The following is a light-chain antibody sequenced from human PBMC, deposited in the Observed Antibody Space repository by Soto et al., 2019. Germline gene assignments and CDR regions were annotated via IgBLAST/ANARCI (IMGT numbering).Light chain of an antibody. J-gene: IGLJ1*01. V-gene: IGLV1-44*01. CDR1: SSNIGSNI. Sequence: QSVLTQPPSASGTPGQRVTISCSGSSSNIGSNIVNWYQQLPGTAPKLLIYSNNQRPSGVPDRFSGSGSGTSASLAISGLQSEDEADYYCAAWDDSLNGFYVFGTGTKVTVL. CDR3: AAWDDSLNGFYV. CDR2: SNN.